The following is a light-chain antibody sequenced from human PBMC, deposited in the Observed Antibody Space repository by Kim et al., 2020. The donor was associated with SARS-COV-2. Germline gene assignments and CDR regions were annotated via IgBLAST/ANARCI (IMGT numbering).Light chain of an antibody. CDR1: QGINIW. CDR3: QQYMSIPLT. V-gene: IGKV1D-16*01. J-gene: IGKJ4*01. CDR2: AAS. Sequence: DIQMTQSASSLSASVGDRVTITCRASQGINIWLAWYQQKPEKDPKSLIYAASSLQSGVPSRFSGSGSGTEFTLTISRLQPEDFATYYCQQYMSIPLTFGGGTKVDIK.